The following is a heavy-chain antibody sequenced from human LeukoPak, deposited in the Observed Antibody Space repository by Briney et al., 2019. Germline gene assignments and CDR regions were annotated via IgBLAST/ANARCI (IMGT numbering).Heavy chain of an antibody. D-gene: IGHD5-12*01. J-gene: IGHJ4*02. CDR3: ARGNSGYNNYLDY. Sequence: PGGSLRLSCAASGFTFTSYAMSWVRHAPGKGLVWVSRINVDGSITTSADSVKGRFTISRDNAKNTLYLQMDSLRAEDTAVYYCARGNSGYNNYLDYWGQGTLVTVSS. V-gene: IGHV3-74*01. CDR1: GFTFTSYA. CDR2: INVDGSIT.